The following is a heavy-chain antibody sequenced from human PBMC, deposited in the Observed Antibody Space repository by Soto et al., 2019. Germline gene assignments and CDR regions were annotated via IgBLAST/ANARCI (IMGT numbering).Heavy chain of an antibody. CDR2: IWYDGSNK. CDR1: GFTFSSYG. CDR3: ARDFFGDIVVVPAAVDV. D-gene: IGHD2-2*01. Sequence: QVQLVESGGGVVQPGRSLRLSCAASGFTFSSYGMHWVRQAPGKGLEWVAVIWYDGSNKYYADSVKGRFTISRDNSKNTLYLQMNSLRAEDTAVYYCARDFFGDIVVVPAAVDVWGKGTTVTVSS. J-gene: IGHJ6*04. V-gene: IGHV3-33*01.